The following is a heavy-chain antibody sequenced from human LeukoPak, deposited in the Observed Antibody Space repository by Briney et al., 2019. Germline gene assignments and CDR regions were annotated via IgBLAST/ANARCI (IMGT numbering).Heavy chain of an antibody. CDR3: AAGGWGSYYGSHFDY. CDR2: IVVGSGNT. V-gene: IGHV1-58*01. D-gene: IGHD3-10*01. Sequence: SVKVSCKASGFTFTSSAVQWVRQARGQRLEWIGWIVVGSGNTNYAQKFQERVTITRDMSTSTAYRELSSLRSEDTAVYYCAAGGWGSYYGSHFDYWGQGTLVTVSS. J-gene: IGHJ4*02. CDR1: GFTFTSSA.